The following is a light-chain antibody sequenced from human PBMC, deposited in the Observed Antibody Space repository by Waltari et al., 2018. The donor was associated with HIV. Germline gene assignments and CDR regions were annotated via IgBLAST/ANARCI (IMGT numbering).Light chain of an antibody. CDR2: EVS. J-gene: IGLJ3*02. Sequence: QSALTQPPSASGSPGQSVTISCTGTSSDVGGYNYVPWYQQHPGKAPKFIIYEVSKRPSGVPDLFSGSKSGNAASLTVSGLQAEDEADYCCSSYAGINWVFGGGTKLTVL. CDR1: SSDVGGYNY. CDR3: SSYAGINWV. V-gene: IGLV2-8*01.